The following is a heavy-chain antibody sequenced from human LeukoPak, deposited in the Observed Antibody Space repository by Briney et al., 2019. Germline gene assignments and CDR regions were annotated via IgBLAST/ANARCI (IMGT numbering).Heavy chain of an antibody. CDR2: ISYDGSNK. Sequence: GGSLRLSCAASGFTFSSYAMHWVRQAPGKGLEWVAVISYDGSNKYYADSVKGRFTISRDNSKNTLYLQMNSMRAEDTAVYYCARDGVGYCSSTSCYMSDYWGQGTLVTVSS. D-gene: IGHD2-2*02. J-gene: IGHJ4*02. CDR3: ARDGVGYCSSTSCYMSDY. CDR1: GFTFSSYA. V-gene: IGHV3-30-3*01.